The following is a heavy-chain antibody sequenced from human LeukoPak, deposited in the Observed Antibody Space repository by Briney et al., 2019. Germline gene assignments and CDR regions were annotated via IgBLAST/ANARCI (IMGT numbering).Heavy chain of an antibody. V-gene: IGHV4-31*03. D-gene: IGHD2-2*01. Sequence: PSQTLSLTCTVSGASITNDDYYWSWIRQHPGKGLEWIGYIYFSGSTYYNPTLKSRASVSVDTSKSQFSLRLTSVTAADTAVYYCARRAPFSNWFDPWGQGTLVIVSS. CDR1: GASITNDDYY. J-gene: IGHJ5*02. CDR2: IYFSGST. CDR3: ARRAPFSNWFDP.